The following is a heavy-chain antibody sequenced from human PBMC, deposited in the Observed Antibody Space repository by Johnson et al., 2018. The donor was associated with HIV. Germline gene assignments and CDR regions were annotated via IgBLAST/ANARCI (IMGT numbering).Heavy chain of an antibody. J-gene: IGHJ3*02. V-gene: IGHV3-74*01. D-gene: IGHD6-6*01. CDR3: AKGHHLLSIAARPYNPIDI. CDR2: INSDGSST. Sequence: VQSGGSLRVSCAASGCTVSNNYMSRVRQAPGKGLEWVSRINSDGSSTRYAGSVKGRFTVSSDNAKNTRYLQMNSLRAEDTAVYYCAKGHHLLSIAARPYNPIDIWGQGTMVTVSS. CDR1: GCTVSNNY.